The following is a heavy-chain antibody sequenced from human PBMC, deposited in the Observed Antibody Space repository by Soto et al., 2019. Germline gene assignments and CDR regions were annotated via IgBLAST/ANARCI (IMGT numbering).Heavy chain of an antibody. CDR2: IYYSGST. J-gene: IGHJ4*02. CDR1: GGSISSYY. V-gene: IGHV4-59*08. Sequence: SETLSLTCTVSGGSISSYYWSWIRQPPGKGLEWIGYIYYSGSTNYNPSLKSRVTISVDTSKNQFSLKLSSVTAADTAVYYCARHEVDTAMVNKLFNFDYWGQGTLVTV. D-gene: IGHD5-18*01. CDR3: ARHEVDTAMVNKLFNFDY.